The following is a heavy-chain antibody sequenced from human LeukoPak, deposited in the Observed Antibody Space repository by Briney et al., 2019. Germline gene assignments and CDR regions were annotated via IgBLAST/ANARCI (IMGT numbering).Heavy chain of an antibody. CDR2: ISSSSSYI. CDR1: GFTFSSYS. Sequence: PGGSLRLSCAASGFTFSSYSMNWVRQAPGKGLEWVSSISSSSSYIYYADSVKGRFTISRDNAKNSLYLQMNSLRAEDTAVYHCARQLGGSSGYYFDYWGQGTLVTVSS. CDR3: ARQLGGSSGYYFDY. J-gene: IGHJ4*02. D-gene: IGHD3-22*01. V-gene: IGHV3-21*01.